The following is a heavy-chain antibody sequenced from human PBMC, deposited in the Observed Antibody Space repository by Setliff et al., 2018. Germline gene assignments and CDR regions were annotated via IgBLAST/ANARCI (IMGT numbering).Heavy chain of an antibody. CDR2: INHSGTT. CDR1: GGSFSSFY. V-gene: IGHV4-34*01. D-gene: IGHD1-26*01. J-gene: IGHJ4*02. CDR3: ARDNTIVGATDY. Sequence: SETLSLTCAVYGGSFSSFYWSWIRQPPGKGLEWIGEINHSGTTTYNPSLKSRATISVDTSKNQFSLNLSSVTAADTAVYFCARDNTIVGATDYWGQGTLVTVSS.